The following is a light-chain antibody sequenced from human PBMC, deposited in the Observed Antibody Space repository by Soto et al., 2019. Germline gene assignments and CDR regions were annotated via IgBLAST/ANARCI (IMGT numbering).Light chain of an antibody. CDR3: QQYRSWLRT. CDR2: GAS. J-gene: IGKJ4*02. Sequence: EIVLTQSPATLSVSPGERVTLSCRASQSVDINLAWYQQKPGQAPRLLIYGASTRATDMPGRFSGRAAGAGFSLTIGSLRSEDFAVYYCQQYRSWLRTFGEGTKVDIK. V-gene: IGKV3-15*01. CDR1: QSVDIN.